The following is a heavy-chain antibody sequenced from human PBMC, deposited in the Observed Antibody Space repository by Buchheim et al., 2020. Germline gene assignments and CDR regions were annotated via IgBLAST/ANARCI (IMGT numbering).Heavy chain of an antibody. D-gene: IGHD2-21*02. J-gene: IGHJ4*02. Sequence: EVQLVESGGGLVQPGGSLRLSCVASEYSFSSYWMTWVRQAPGKGLEWVANINQDGSEKYYVDSVKGRFTISRDNAKKSLYIQMNSLRAEDTAVYFCAGCGGDCYTVDHGGQGTL. CDR1: EYSFSSYW. V-gene: IGHV3-7*03. CDR3: AGCGGDCYTVDH. CDR2: INQDGSEK.